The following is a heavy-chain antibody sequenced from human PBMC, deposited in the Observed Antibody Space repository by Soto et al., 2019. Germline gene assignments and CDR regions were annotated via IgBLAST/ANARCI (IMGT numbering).Heavy chain of an antibody. D-gene: IGHD3-3*01. CDR1: GGSISSGDYY. CDR2: IYYSGST. Sequence: SETLSLTCTVSGGSISSGDYYWSWIRQPPGKGLEWIGYIYYSGSTYYNPSLKSRVTISVDTSKNQFSLKLSSVTAADTAVYYCARLYHDFWSGYPDPHYFDYWGQGTLVTVSS. V-gene: IGHV4-30-4*01. CDR3: ARLYHDFWSGYPDPHYFDY. J-gene: IGHJ4*02.